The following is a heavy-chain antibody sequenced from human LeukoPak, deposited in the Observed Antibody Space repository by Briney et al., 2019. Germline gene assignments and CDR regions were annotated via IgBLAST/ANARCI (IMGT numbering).Heavy chain of an antibody. D-gene: IGHD3-16*01. J-gene: IGHJ4*02. Sequence: PGGSLRLSFAASGFTFSSYSMNWVRPAPGKGLEWVSSISSSSSYIYYADSVKGRFTISRDNAKNSLYLQMNSLRAEDTAVYYCARDRGEEFDYWGQGTLVTVSS. CDR3: ARDRGEEFDY. CDR2: ISSSSSYI. V-gene: IGHV3-21*01. CDR1: GFTFSSYS.